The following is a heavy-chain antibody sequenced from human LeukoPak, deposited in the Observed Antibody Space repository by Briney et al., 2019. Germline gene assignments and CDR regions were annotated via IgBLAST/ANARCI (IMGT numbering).Heavy chain of an antibody. J-gene: IGHJ4*02. V-gene: IGHV3-21*01. CDR1: GFTFSSYS. D-gene: IGHD3-10*01. CDR3: ARHIYKTYYYGSGSLSP. Sequence: GGSLRLSCAASGFTFSSYSMNWVRQAPGKGLEWVSSISSSSTYIYYADSVKGRFTISRGNAKNSLYLQMNSLRADDTAVYYCARHIYKTYYYGSGSLSPWGQGTLVTVSS. CDR2: ISSSSTYI.